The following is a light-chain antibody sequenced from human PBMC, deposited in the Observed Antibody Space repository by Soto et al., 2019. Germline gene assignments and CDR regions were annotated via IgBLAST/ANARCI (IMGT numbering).Light chain of an antibody. Sequence: EIVLTQSPATLSLSPGERPTLSFRGSQSVRSYLAWYPQTPGQAPRLLFYDASNRDTGIPARVSGSGAGTECTRTVSSLEPEDVAVDYCQQRSDWTLTFGGGTKVNIK. V-gene: IGKV3-11*01. CDR3: QQRSDWTLT. CDR2: DAS. J-gene: IGKJ4*01. CDR1: QSVRSY.